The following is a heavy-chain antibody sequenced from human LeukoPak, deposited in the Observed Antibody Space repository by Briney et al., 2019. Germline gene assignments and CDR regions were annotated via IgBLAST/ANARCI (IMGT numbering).Heavy chain of an antibody. Sequence: GGSLRLSCAASGFTFRDYSMNWIRQAPGKGLEWISYISSTNSAKYYADSVMGRFTISRDNGKNSMYLQVNSLRVEDTAVYYCARGLAIAAIRWFDPWGQGTLVTVSS. V-gene: IGHV3-11*01. CDR1: GFTFRDYS. D-gene: IGHD6-13*01. CDR3: ARGLAIAAIRWFDP. J-gene: IGHJ5*02. CDR2: ISSTNSAK.